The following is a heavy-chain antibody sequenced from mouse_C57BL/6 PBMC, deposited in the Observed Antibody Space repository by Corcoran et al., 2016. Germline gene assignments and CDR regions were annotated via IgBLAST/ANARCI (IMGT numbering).Heavy chain of an antibody. D-gene: IGHD2-1*01. CDR1: GYTFTDYY. V-gene: IGHV1-26*01. Sequence: EVQLQQSGPELVKPGASVKISCKASGYTFTDYYMNWVKQSHGKSLEWIGDMNPNNGGTSYNQKFKVKATLTVDKSSSTAYMELRSLKSEDSAFYYCARSSVYYNLDYWGQGTTLTVSS. J-gene: IGHJ2*01. CDR3: ARSSVYYNLDY. CDR2: MNPNNGGT.